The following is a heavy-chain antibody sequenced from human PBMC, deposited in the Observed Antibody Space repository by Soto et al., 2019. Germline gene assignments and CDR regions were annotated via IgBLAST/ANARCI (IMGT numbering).Heavy chain of an antibody. CDR2: TYYRSHWYN. Sequence: SQTLSLTCAISGDSVSSNSRAWNSCRQSPSRGLEWLGRTYYRSHWYNDFAVSVKSRVTIDPDTSKNQFSLQLNSVTPEDTAVYYCVRQYRDSQYYSGLDVWGQGTTVTVSS. D-gene: IGHD6-6*01. CDR3: VRQYRDSQYYSGLDV. CDR1: GDSVSSNSRA. J-gene: IGHJ6*02. V-gene: IGHV6-1*01.